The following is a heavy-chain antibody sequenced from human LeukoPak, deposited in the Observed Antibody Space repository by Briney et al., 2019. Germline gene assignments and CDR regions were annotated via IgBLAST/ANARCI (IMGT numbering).Heavy chain of an antibody. Sequence: GGSLRLSCAASGFTFSIYAMSWVRQAPGKGLEWVSAISGSGGSTYYADSVKGRFTISRDNSKNTLYLQMNSLRAEDTAVYYCAKIPGVRYYYYGMDVWGQGTTVTVSS. J-gene: IGHJ6*02. D-gene: IGHD2-21*01. CDR2: ISGSGGST. CDR3: AKIPGVRYYYYGMDV. CDR1: GFTFSIYA. V-gene: IGHV3-23*01.